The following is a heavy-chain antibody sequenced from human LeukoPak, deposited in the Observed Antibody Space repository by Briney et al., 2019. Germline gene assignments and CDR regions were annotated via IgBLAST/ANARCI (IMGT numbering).Heavy chain of an antibody. Sequence: SVKVSRKASGGTFSSYAISWVRQAPGQGLEWMGGIIPIFGTANYAQKFQGRVTITADESTSTAYMELSSLRSEDTAVYYCARMGWSDAIDNYWGQGTLVTVSS. CDR3: ARMGWSDAIDNY. D-gene: IGHD1-1*01. CDR1: GGTFSSYA. J-gene: IGHJ4*02. V-gene: IGHV1-69*13. CDR2: IIPIFGTA.